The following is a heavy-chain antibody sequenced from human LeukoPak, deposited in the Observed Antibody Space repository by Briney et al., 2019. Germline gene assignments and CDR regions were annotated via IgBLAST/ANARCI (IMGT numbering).Heavy chain of an antibody. V-gene: IGHV3-64D*06. D-gene: IGHD5-18*01. CDR1: RFTFSSYA. CDR2: ISSNGGTT. Sequence: GGPLRLSCSASRFTFSSYAMHWVRQAPGKGLESVSAISSNGGTTYYADSVKGRFTISRDNSKNTLYLQMSSLRAEDTAVYYCVRGPIGSYGPGDYFGYWGQGTLVTVSS. J-gene: IGHJ4*02. CDR3: VRGPIGSYGPGDYFGY.